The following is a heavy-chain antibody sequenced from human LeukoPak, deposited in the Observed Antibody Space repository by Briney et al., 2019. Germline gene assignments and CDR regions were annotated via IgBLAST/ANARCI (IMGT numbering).Heavy chain of an antibody. D-gene: IGHD4-17*01. CDR1: GGSISSSGHY. J-gene: IGHJ4*02. V-gene: IGHV4-39*07. Sequence: PSETLSLTCSVSGGSISSSGHYWGWIRQSPEKGLDWIGSICSNGNTYYNPSVKSRVTISVDTSKSQFSLKLTSVTAAETAVYYCARSATVTTGYFDYWGQGALVTVSS. CDR2: ICSNGNT. CDR3: ARSATVTTGYFDY.